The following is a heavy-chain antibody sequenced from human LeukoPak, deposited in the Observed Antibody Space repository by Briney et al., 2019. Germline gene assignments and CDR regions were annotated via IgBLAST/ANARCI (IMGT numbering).Heavy chain of an antibody. D-gene: IGHD6-13*01. J-gene: IGHJ3*02. V-gene: IGHV1-2*02. Sequence: ASVKVSCKASGYTFTGYYMHWVRQAPGQGLEWMGWINPNSGGTNCAQNLQGRVTMTTDTSTSTAYMELRSLRSDDTAVYYCATDHGSSWYGAFDIWGQGTMVTVSS. CDR3: ATDHGSSWYGAFDI. CDR1: GYTFTGYY. CDR2: INPNSGGT.